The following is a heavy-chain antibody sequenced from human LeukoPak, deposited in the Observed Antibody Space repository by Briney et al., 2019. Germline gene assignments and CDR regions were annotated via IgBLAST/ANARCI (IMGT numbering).Heavy chain of an antibody. CDR2: IIPMFGTA. V-gene: IGHV1-69*06. J-gene: IGHJ4*02. CDR3: ASGRTDIVVVPATLRNYFFDY. D-gene: IGHD2-2*01. Sequence: ASVKVSCKASGYTFTSHYMHWVRQAPGQGLEWMGGIIPMFGTANYAQKFQGRVTISADKSTSTAYMELSSLRSEDTAVYYCASGRTDIVVVPATLRNYFFDYWGQGTLVTVSS. CDR1: GYTFTSHY.